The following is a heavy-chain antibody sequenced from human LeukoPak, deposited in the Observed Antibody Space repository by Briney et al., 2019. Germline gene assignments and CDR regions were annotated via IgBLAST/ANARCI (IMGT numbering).Heavy chain of an antibody. V-gene: IGHV3-23*01. CDR1: GFTFRTYA. D-gene: IGHD3-10*01. CDR3: VKPPRLSIIRGEGMDV. J-gene: IGHJ6*02. Sequence: GGSLRLSCAGSGFTFRTYAMGWVRQAPGKGLEWVSSINSGGDDTYYADSVKGRFTISRDNFKNTLYLQMNSLRAEDTAEYYCVKPPRLSIIRGEGMDVWGQGTTVTVSS. CDR2: INSGGDDT.